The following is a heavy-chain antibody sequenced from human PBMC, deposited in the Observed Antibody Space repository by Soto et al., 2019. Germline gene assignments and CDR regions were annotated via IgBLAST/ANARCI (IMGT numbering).Heavy chain of an antibody. CDR2: ISKSGTTT. CDR1: GFTFSSYG. CDR3: ARERPGLFDY. V-gene: IGHV3-48*02. J-gene: IGHJ4*02. Sequence: GGSLRLSCVASGFTFSSYGMNWVRQGPGKGLEWLSSISKSGTTTYYADSVKGRFTISRDNAKNSLYLQMNSLRDEDTAVYYCARERPGLFDYWGQGTLVTVSS.